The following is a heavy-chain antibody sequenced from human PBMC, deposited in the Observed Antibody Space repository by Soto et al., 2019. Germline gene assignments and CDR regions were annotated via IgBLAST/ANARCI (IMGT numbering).Heavy chain of an antibody. J-gene: IGHJ6*02. CDR2: IYYSGST. D-gene: IGHD3-10*01. CDR3: ARVGSGFGELLWGMDV. CDR1: GGSVSSGSYY. Sequence: QVQLQESGPGLVKPSETLSLTCTVSGGSVSSGSYYWGWIRQPPGKGLEWIGYIYYSGSTNYNPSLQSRVPVSEDTYKKQFHQKLSYVTAADTAVYYCARVGSGFGELLWGMDVWGQGTTVTVSS. V-gene: IGHV4-61*01.